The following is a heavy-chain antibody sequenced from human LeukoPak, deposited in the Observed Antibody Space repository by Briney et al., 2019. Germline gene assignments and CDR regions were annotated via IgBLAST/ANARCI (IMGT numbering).Heavy chain of an antibody. J-gene: IGHJ5*02. CDR1: GYSFTSYW. V-gene: IGHV5-51*01. CDR2: IYPGDSDT. Sequence: GESLKISCKGSGYSFTSYWIGWVRQMPGKGLEWMGIIYPGDSDTRYSPSFQGQVTISADKSISTAYLQWSSLKASDTAMYYCARGGYYDSSGYHRVDWFDPXXXGTLVTVSS. D-gene: IGHD3-22*01. CDR3: ARGGYYDSSGYHRVDWFDP.